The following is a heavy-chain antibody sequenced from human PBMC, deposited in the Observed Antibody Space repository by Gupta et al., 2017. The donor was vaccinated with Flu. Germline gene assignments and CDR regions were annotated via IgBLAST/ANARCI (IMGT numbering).Heavy chain of an antibody. CDR3: SRSYSVTDSSRWRPFDQ. CDR1: GGSIRRAGYC. V-gene: IGHV4-31*03. J-gene: IGHJ4*02. Sequence: QVQLQESGPGLVKPSQTLSLTCTVSGGSIRRAGYCWSWLRQRPGKGLEWIGYICYTGSTTYNPSLRNRLTISVDTSRNHLSLRLTSVTAADTAVYYCSRSYSVTDSSRWRPFDQWGQGTLVTVSS. CDR2: ICYTGST. D-gene: IGHD6-13*01.